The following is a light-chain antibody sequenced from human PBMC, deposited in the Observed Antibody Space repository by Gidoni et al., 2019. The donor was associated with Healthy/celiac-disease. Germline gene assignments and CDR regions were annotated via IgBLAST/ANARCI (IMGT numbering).Light chain of an antibody. J-gene: IGKJ4*01. CDR3: QQRSNWPGLT. Sequence: VLTQSPATLSLSPGERATLSCRASQSVSSYLAWYQQKPGQAPRLLIYDASNRATGIPARFSGSGSGTDFTLTISSLEPEDFAVYYCQQRSNWPGLTFGGXTKVEIK. V-gene: IGKV3-11*01. CDR1: QSVSSY. CDR2: DAS.